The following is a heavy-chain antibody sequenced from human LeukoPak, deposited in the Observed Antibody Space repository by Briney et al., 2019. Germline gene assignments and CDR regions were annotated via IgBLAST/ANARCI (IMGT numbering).Heavy chain of an antibody. V-gene: IGHV4-30-4*01. CDR3: ARADSSGYREFQH. D-gene: IGHD3-22*01. Sequence: SETLSLTCTVSGGSISSGDYYWSWIRQPPGKGLEWIGYIYYSGSAYYNPSLKSRVTISVDTSKNQFSLKLSSVTAADTAVYYCARADSSGYREFQHWGQGTLVTVSS. J-gene: IGHJ1*01. CDR1: GGSISSGDYY. CDR2: IYYSGSA.